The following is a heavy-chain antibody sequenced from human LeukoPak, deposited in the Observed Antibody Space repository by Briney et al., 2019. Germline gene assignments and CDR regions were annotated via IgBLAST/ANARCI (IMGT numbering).Heavy chain of an antibody. CDR1: GGSFSGYY. J-gene: IGHJ3*02. V-gene: IGHV4-34*01. Sequence: SETLSLTCAVYGGSFSGYYWSWIRQPPGKGLEWIGEINHSGSANYNPSLKSRVTISVDTSKNQFSLKLSSVTAADTAVYYCARHKCGSIRRSGGSCYGVFSAFDIWGQGTMVTVSS. CDR3: ARHKCGSIRRSGGSCYGVFSAFDI. D-gene: IGHD2-15*01. CDR2: INHSGSA.